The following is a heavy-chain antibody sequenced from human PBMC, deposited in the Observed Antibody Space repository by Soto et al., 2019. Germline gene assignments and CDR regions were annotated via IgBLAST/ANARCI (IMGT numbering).Heavy chain of an antibody. CDR1: GGSFSGYY. Sequence: QVQLQQWGAGLLKPSETLSLTCAVYGGSFSGYYWTWIRQSPEKGLEWIGEVNHSGTTYYNPSLKTRVTISVPTPKNQFPLKMSSVTAADTAVYYCARGIGYCSSINCYSSRRLRFDSWGQGTLVTVSS. V-gene: IGHV4-34*01. CDR3: ARGIGYCSSINCYSSRRLRFDS. D-gene: IGHD2-2*01. CDR2: VNHSGTT. J-gene: IGHJ4*02.